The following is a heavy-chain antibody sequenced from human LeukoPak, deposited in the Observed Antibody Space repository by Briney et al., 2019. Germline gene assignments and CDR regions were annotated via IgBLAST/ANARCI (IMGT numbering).Heavy chain of an antibody. Sequence: GGSLRLSCAASEFSVGSNYMTWVRQAPGKGLEWVSLIYSGGSTYYADSVKGRFTISRDNAKNSLYLQMNSLRAEDTAVYYCARDETPGITIIVENAFDIWGQGTMVTVSS. D-gene: IGHD3-22*01. CDR2: IYSGGST. V-gene: IGHV3-66*01. CDR1: EFSVGSNY. CDR3: ARDETPGITIIVENAFDI. J-gene: IGHJ3*02.